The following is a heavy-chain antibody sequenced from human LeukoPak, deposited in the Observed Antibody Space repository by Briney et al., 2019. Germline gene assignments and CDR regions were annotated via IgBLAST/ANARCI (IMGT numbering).Heavy chain of an antibody. D-gene: IGHD3-3*01. J-gene: IGHJ6*03. V-gene: IGHV4-61*02. Sequence: PSETLSLTCTVSGGSISSGSYYWSWIRQPAGKGLEWIGRIYTSGSTNYNPSLKSRVTISVDTSKNQFSLKLSSVTAADTAVYYCAREASNYDFWTGGYYYYYMDVWGKGTTVTVSS. CDR2: IYTSGST. CDR3: AREASNYDFWTGGYYYYYMDV. CDR1: GGSISSGSYY.